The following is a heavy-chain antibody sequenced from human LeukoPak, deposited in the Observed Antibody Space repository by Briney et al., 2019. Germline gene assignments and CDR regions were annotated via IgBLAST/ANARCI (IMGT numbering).Heavy chain of an antibody. CDR2: ISSSSSYI. D-gene: IGHD2/OR15-2a*01. J-gene: IGHJ6*03. V-gene: IGHV3-21*01. Sequence: GGSLRLSCAASGFTFSSYSMNWVRQAPGKGLEWVSSISSSSSYIYYADSVKGRFTISRDNAKNSLYLQMNSLRAEDTAVYYCARVKNYYYYMDVWGKGTTVTVSS. CDR1: GFTFSSYS. CDR3: ARVKNYYYYMDV.